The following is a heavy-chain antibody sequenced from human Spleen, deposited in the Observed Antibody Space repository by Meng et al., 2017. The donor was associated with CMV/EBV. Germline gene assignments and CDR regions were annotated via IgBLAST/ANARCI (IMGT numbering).Heavy chain of an antibody. CDR3: GKDDSGTIDY. Sequence: VQLGESGGGVVPPGTFPRPSCVVAGFIFSKYCSQWVRQAASKRVGWMSVISNDGSDKHYIDAVKGRFTISRDNTKNTLFLKMDSLKPEDTGIYYCGKDDSGTIDYWGQGTLVTVSS. D-gene: IGHD1-1*01. V-gene: IGHV3-30*18. J-gene: IGHJ4*02. CDR2: ISNDGSDK. CDR1: GFIFSKYC.